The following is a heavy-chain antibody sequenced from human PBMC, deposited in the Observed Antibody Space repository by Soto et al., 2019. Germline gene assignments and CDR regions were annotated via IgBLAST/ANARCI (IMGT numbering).Heavy chain of an antibody. CDR2: IYYSGST. CDR3: ARGSRFYFDY. Sequence: SETLSLTCTVSGGSISSYYWSWIRQPPGKGLEWIGYIYYSGSTYYNPSLKSRVTISVDTSKDQFSLKLSSVTAADTAVYYCARGSRFYFDYWGQGTLVTVSS. D-gene: IGHD4-17*01. V-gene: IGHV4-59*12. CDR1: GGSISSYY. J-gene: IGHJ4*02.